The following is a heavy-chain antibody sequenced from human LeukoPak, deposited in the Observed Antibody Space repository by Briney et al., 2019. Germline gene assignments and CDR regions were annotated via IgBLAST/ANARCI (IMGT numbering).Heavy chain of an antibody. D-gene: IGHD4-17*01. J-gene: IGHJ4*02. V-gene: IGHV3-53*01. CDR3: AREAVTRSYFDY. CDR1: GFTVSSNY. CDR2: IFSGGST. Sequence: PGGSLRLSCAASGFTVSSNYMSWVRQAPGKGLGWVSIIFSGGSTYYADSVKGRFTISRDNSKNTLYLQMNSLRAEDTAVYYCAREAVTRSYFDYWGQGTLVTVSS.